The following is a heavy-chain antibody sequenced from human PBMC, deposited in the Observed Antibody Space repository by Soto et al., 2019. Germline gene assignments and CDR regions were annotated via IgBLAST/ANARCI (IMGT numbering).Heavy chain of an antibody. D-gene: IGHD6-19*01. V-gene: IGHV1-46*01. Sequence: GASVKVSCKASGYTFTSYHMHGVRQAPGQGLEGMGIINPSGGSTSYAQKFQGRVTMTRDTSTSTVYMELSSLRSEDTAVYYCARDRARRAVAGTNYYYGMDVWGQGTTVTVSS. CDR2: INPSGGST. J-gene: IGHJ6*02. CDR3: ARDRARRAVAGTNYYYGMDV. CDR1: GYTFTSYH.